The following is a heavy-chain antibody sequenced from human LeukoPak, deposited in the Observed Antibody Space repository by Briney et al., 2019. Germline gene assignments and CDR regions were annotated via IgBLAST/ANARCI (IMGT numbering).Heavy chain of an antibody. CDR1: GFTFSSYE. CDR3: ARDRRYCSSTSCSNNYYMDV. CDR2: ISSSSSYI. Sequence: GGSLRLSCAASGFTFSSYEMNWVRQAPGKGLEWVSSISSSSSYIYYADSVKGRFTISRDNAKNSLYLQMNSLRAEDTAVYYCARDRRYCSSTSCSNNYYMDVWGKGTTVTVSS. J-gene: IGHJ6*03. V-gene: IGHV3-21*01. D-gene: IGHD2-2*01.